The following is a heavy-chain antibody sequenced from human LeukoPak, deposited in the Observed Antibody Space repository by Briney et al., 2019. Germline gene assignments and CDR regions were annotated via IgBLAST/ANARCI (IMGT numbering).Heavy chain of an antibody. CDR2: ISSSSSYI. J-gene: IGHJ4*02. CDR3: IVLAVAGTLGFDY. CDR1: EFIVSINY. V-gene: IGHV3-21*01. Sequence: GGSLRLSCAASEFIVSINYMTWVRQAPGKGLEWVSSISSSSSYIYYADSVKGRFTISRDNAKNSLYLQMNSLRAEDTAVYYCIVLAVAGTLGFDYWGQGTLVTVSS. D-gene: IGHD6-19*01.